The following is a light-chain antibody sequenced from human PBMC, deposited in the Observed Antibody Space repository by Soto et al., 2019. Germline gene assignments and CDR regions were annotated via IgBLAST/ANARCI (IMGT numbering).Light chain of an antibody. CDR1: QSIGSSF. J-gene: IGKJ1*01. CDR3: QQGDSTPGT. Sequence: DIQMTQSPSSLSASVGDRVTITCRASQSIGSSFLNWFQHKPGRAPNLLIYATSSLQSGVPSRFSGSGSDTDFTLTISSRQPEDFATYYCQQGDSTPGTFGQGTKVEIK. CDR2: ATS. V-gene: IGKV1-39*01.